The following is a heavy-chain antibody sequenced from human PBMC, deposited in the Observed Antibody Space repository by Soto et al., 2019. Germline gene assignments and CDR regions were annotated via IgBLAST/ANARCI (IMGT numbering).Heavy chain of an antibody. CDR3: ARVLDDFWSGSWYIFYYYGMDV. Sequence: GGSLRLSCAASGFTFSSYWMHWVRQSPGKGLVWVSRINSDGSSTSYADSVKGRFTISGDNAKNTLYLQMNSLRAEDTAVYYCARVLDDFWSGSWYIFYYYGMDVWGQGTTVTVSS. D-gene: IGHD3-3*01. CDR1: GFTFSSYW. V-gene: IGHV3-74*01. CDR2: INSDGSST. J-gene: IGHJ6*02.